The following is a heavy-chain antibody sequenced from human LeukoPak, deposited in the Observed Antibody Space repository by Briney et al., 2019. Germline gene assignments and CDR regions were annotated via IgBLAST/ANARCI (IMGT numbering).Heavy chain of an antibody. CDR2: IYPGDSDT. CDR1: GYSFTSYW. D-gene: IGHD5-18*01. J-gene: IGHJ3*02. CDR3: ARYVDTAMATGAFDI. Sequence: GESLKISCXGSGYSFTSYWIGWVRQMRGKGLEWMGIIYPGDSDTRYSPSFQGQVTISADKSISTAYLQWSSLKASDTAMYYCARYVDTAMATGAFDIWGQGTMVTVSS. V-gene: IGHV5-51*01.